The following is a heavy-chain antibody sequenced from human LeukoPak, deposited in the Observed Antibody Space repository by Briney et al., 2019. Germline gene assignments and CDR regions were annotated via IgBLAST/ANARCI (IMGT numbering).Heavy chain of an antibody. J-gene: IGHJ4*02. Sequence: AGESLKISCKGSGYSFTSYWISWVRQMPGKGLEWMGIIYPGDSDTRYTPSFQGQVTISADRSISTAYLQWSSLKASDTAMYYCARRGYCTNGVCYPDSVDYWGQGTLVTVSS. CDR2: IYPGDSDT. V-gene: IGHV5-51*01. CDR1: GYSFTSYW. D-gene: IGHD2-8*01. CDR3: ARRGYCTNGVCYPDSVDY.